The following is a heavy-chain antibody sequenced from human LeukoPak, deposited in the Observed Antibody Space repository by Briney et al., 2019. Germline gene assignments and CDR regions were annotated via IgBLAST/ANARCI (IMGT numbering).Heavy chain of an antibody. V-gene: IGHV4-31*03. CDR2: IYYSGST. CDR3: ARGVPTMTLIDY. D-gene: IGHD3-22*01. J-gene: IGHJ4*02. CDR1: GGSISSGGYY. Sequence: PSQTLSLTCTVSGGSISSGGYYWSWIRQHPGKGLEWIGYIYYSGSTYYNPSLKSRVTISVDTSKNQFSLKPSSVTAADTAVYYCARGVPTMTLIDYWGQGTLVTVSS.